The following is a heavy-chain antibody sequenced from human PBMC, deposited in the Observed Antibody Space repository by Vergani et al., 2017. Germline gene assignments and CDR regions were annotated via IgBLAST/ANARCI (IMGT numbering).Heavy chain of an antibody. CDR2: ISYDGTQK. D-gene: IGHD1-1*01. J-gene: IGHJ1*01. CDR3: ATKSCGTPGCQIGYFRE. CDR1: GFTSSYYG. Sequence: QVHLVESGGGVGQPGRSLRLSCVVSGFTSSYYGMHWVRQAPGKGLEWVAVISYDGTQKYYADSVKGRFTISRENSKRTLYLQMNSLRTEDTAVYYCATKSCGTPGCQIGYFREWGQGTLVTVSS. V-gene: IGHV3-30*03.